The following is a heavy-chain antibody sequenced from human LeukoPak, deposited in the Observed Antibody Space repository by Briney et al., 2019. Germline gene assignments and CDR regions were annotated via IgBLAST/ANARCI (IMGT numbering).Heavy chain of an antibody. J-gene: IGHJ4*02. CDR2: IHSTSSTI. CDR3: ARVVQDVTGADF. V-gene: IGHV3-48*01. Sequence: PGGSLRLSCAASGFTFSSYHMNWVRQAPGKGLEWISYIHSTSSTIHYADPVKGRFTISRDNAKNSLYLQMNSLRAEDTAVYYCARVVQDVTGADFWGQGTLVTVSS. D-gene: IGHD3-9*01. CDR1: GFTFSSYH.